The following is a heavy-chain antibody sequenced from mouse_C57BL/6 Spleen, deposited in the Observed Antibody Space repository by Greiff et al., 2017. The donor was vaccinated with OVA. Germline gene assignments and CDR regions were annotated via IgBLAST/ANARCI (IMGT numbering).Heavy chain of an antibody. D-gene: IGHD2-3*01. J-gene: IGHJ1*03. V-gene: IGHV2-4*01. CDR3: AKNSVDGYYVGWYFDV. CDR2: IWSGGST. CDR1: GFSLTSYG. Sequence: VMLVESGPGLVQPSQSLSITCTVSGFSLTSYGVHWVRQPPGKGLEWLGVIWSGGSTDYNAAFISRLSISKDNSKSQVFFKMNSLQADDTAIYYCAKNSVDGYYVGWYFDVWGTGTTVTVSS.